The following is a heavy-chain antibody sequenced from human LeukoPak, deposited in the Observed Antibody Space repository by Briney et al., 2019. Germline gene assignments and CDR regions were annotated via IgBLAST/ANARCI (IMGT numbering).Heavy chain of an antibody. CDR1: GYTFTSYG. CDR2: ISAYNGNT. J-gene: IGHJ5*02. CDR3: ARASPYYDILTGSTAMGWFDP. Sequence: ASVKVPCKASGYTFTSYGISWVRQAPGQGLEWMGWISAYNGNTNYAQKLQGRVTMTTDTSTSTAYMELRSLRSDDTAVYYCARASPYYDILTGSTAMGWFDPWGQGTLVTVSS. V-gene: IGHV1-18*01. D-gene: IGHD3-9*01.